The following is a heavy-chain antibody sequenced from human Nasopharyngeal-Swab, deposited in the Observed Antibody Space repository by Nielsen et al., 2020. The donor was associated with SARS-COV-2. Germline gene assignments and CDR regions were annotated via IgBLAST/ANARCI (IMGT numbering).Heavy chain of an antibody. CDR2: IYYSGST. V-gene: IGHV4-30-4*01. D-gene: IGHD1-26*01. J-gene: IGHJ4*02. CDR1: GGSISSGDYD. Sequence: SETLSLTCTVSGGSISSGDYDWSWIRQPPGKGLEWIGYIYYSGSTYYNPSLKSRVTISVDTSKDQFSLKLSSVTAADTAVYYCARDWELLGFDYWGQGTLVTVSS. CDR3: ARDWELLGFDY.